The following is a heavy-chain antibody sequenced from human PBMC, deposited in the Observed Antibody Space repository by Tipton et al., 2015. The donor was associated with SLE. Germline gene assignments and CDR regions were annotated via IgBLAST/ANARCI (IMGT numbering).Heavy chain of an antibody. V-gene: IGHV4-39*07. CDR1: GGSISSSSYY. J-gene: IGHJ3*02. Sequence: TLSLTCTVSGGSISSSSYYWGWIRQPPGKGLEWIGSIYYSGSTYYNPSLKSRVTISVDTSKNQFSLKLSSVTAADTAVYYCARTGYSSGWSGGAFDIWGQGTMVTVSS. D-gene: IGHD6-19*01. CDR3: ARTGYSSGWSGGAFDI. CDR2: IYYSGST.